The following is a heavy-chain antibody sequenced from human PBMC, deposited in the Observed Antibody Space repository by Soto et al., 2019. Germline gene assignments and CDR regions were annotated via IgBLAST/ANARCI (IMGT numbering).Heavy chain of an antibody. V-gene: IGHV3-30-3*01. CDR1: GFTFSSFP. D-gene: IGHD1-26*01. Sequence: GGSLRLSCAASGFTFSSFPMHWVRQAPGKGLEWVAVISYDGSNKYYADSVKGRFTIPRDNSKNTLYLQMNSLRAEDTAVYYCARRGGGYSGSYLGYFDYWGQGTLLTVSS. J-gene: IGHJ4*02. CDR3: ARRGGGYSGSYLGYFDY. CDR2: ISYDGSNK.